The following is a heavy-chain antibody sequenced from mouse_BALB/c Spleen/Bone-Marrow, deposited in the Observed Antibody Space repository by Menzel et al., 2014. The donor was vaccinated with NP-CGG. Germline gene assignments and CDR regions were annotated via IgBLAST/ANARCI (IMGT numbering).Heavy chain of an antibody. Sequence: QVQLQQSGVELVRPGTSVKVSCKASGYAFTDYWIEWVKQRPGQGLEWIGVINPGSGGINYNEKFKGKATLTADKSSNTAYMQLSSLTSDDSAVYFCARELGRGFAYWGQGTLVTVSA. CDR3: ARELGRGFAY. D-gene: IGHD4-1*01. CDR1: GYAFTDYW. CDR2: INPGSGGI. V-gene: IGHV1-54*01. J-gene: IGHJ3*01.